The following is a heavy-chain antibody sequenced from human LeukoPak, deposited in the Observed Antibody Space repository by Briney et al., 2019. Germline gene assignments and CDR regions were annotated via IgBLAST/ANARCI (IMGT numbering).Heavy chain of an antibody. CDR1: GGTFSSYA. Sequence: SVKVSCKASGGTFSSYAISWVRQAPGQGLEWMGGIIPIFGTANYAQKFQGRVTITTDESTSTAYMELRSLRSDDTAVYYCARVVHNWFDPWGQGTLVTVSS. J-gene: IGHJ5*02. CDR2: IIPIFGTA. CDR3: ARVVHNWFDP. V-gene: IGHV1-69*05.